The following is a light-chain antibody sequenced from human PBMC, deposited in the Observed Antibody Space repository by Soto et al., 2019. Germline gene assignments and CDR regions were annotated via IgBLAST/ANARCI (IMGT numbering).Light chain of an antibody. CDR2: GSS. CDR1: QGIITY. J-gene: IGKJ4*01. V-gene: IGKV1-9*01. Sequence: IQLTQSPSSLSASVGDSVTITCRASQGIITYLAWYQQKPGKAPNLLIYGSSTLQSGVPLRFIGSGSVTDFTLTIHSLQAEDFATYYCQQSRSYPSTFGGGTKVDIK. CDR3: QQSRSYPST.